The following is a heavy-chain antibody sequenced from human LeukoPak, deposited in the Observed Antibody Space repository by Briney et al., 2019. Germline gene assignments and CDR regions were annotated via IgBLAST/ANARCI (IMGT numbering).Heavy chain of an antibody. D-gene: IGHD3-22*01. CDR1: GGSISSSSSY. V-gene: IGHV4-39*01. J-gene: IGHJ2*01. Sequence: SETLSLTCTVSGGSISSSSSYWGWIRQPPGMGLEWIGSIYYSGSTYYNPSLKSRVTISVDTSENQFSLKVSSVAAADTAVYYCARYESSAYGIDVWGRGTLVTVSS. CDR3: ARYESSAYGIDV. CDR2: IYYSGST.